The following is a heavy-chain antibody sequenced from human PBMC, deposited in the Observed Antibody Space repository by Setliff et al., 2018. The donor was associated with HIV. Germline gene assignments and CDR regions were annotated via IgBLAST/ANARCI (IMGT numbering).Heavy chain of an antibody. CDR3: GRGVLYGLSEY. D-gene: IGHD3-10*01. V-gene: IGHV1-69*13. CDR1: GDIPRHYG. Sequence: SVKVSCKASGDIPRHYGFNWVRQAPGQGLERVGSVIPVFGEPHYAQRFQGRVTITADRSSNTAYMEIMSLRSDDTATYYCGRGVLYGLSEYWGPGSLVTVSS. CDR2: VIPVFGEP. J-gene: IGHJ4*02.